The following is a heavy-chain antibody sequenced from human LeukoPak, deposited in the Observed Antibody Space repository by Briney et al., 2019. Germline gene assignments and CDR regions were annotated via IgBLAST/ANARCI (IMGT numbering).Heavy chain of an antibody. J-gene: IGHJ4*02. D-gene: IGHD1-26*01. V-gene: IGHV1-18*01. CDR2: ISAYNGNT. CDR3: ARAGYSRFVDALDY. Sequence: ASVKVSCKASGYIFTNCGINWVRQAPGQGLEWMGWISAYNGNTKYTQKLQDRVTMTTDSSTSTAYMELKTLRSDDTAVYFCARAGYSRFVDALDYWGQGTLVIVSS. CDR1: GYIFTNCG.